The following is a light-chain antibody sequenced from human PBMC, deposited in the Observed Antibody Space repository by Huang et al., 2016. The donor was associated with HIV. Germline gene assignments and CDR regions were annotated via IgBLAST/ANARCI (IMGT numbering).Light chain of an antibody. V-gene: IGKV1-6*01. CDR3: LQDYNFPYT. Sequence: AIQMTQSPSSLSASVGDRVTITCRASQGIRNDLGWYQQQPGKPPKLLIYAATSLQRCVPSRFSGSGSDTTFTLTISGLQPEDFATYFCLQDYNFPYTFGQGTEVE. CDR2: AAT. CDR1: QGIRND. J-gene: IGKJ2*01.